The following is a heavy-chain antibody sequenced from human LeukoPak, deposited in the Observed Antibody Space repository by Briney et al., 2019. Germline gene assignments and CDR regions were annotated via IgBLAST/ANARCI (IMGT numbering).Heavy chain of an antibody. V-gene: IGHV4-39*07. CDR2: IDYSGRT. D-gene: IGHD1-1*01. Sequence: SETLSLTCSVSGDSIDSVSYYWGWIRQAPGKGPEWIASIDYSGRTFYNPSLRSRVTISVDTSNNDFSLNLTSVTAADTAVYYCARQERGPWGQGTLVTVSS. CDR1: GDSIDSVSYY. J-gene: IGHJ5*02. CDR3: ARQERGP.